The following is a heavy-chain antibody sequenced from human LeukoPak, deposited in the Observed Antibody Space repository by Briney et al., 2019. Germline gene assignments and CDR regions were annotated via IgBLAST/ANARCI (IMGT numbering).Heavy chain of an antibody. CDR2: FDPEDGET. CDR1: GYTLTELS. Sequence: ASVKVSCKVSGYTLTELSMHWVRQAPGEGLEWMGGFDPEDGETIYAQKFQGRVTMTEDTSTDTAYMELSSLRSEDTAVYYCATEVMAAHYFDYWGQGTLVTVSP. J-gene: IGHJ4*02. V-gene: IGHV1-24*01. CDR3: ATEVMAAHYFDY. D-gene: IGHD2-21*01.